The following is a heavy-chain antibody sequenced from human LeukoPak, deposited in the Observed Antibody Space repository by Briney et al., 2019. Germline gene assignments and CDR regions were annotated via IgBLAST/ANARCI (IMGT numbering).Heavy chain of an antibody. CDR2: INHRGST. D-gene: IGHD6-19*01. CDR1: GGSFSDYY. J-gene: IGHJ3*02. Sequence: SETLSLTCAVDGGSFSDYYWTWIRQPPGKGLEWIGEINHRGSTHYNPSLKSRATISVDTSKKQFSLKLSSVTAADTAVYYCATYSTGFDIWGQGTVVTVSS. CDR3: ATYSTGFDI. V-gene: IGHV4-34*01.